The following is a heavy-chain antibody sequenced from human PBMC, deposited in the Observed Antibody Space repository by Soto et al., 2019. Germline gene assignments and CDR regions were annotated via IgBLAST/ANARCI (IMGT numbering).Heavy chain of an antibody. CDR2: IKQDGSEK. Sequence: GGSLRLSCAASGFTFSSYWMTWVRQAPGKGLEWVANIKQDGSEKYYVDSVKDRFIISRDNAKNSLYLQMDSLRAEDTAVYYCASHGVYCSDVTCYKGTYYYYAMDVWGQGTTVTVSS. V-gene: IGHV3-7*03. J-gene: IGHJ6*02. CDR3: ASHGVYCSDVTCYKGTYYYYAMDV. CDR1: GFTFSSYW. D-gene: IGHD2-15*01.